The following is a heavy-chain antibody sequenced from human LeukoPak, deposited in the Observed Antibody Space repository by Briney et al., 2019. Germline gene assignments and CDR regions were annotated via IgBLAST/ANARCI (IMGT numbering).Heavy chain of an antibody. CDR1: GGSISSSRYY. CDR3: ARLDGRLLWFGELLSHYYFDY. Sequence: SETLSLTCTVSGGSISSSRYYWGWLRQPPGKGLEWIGSIYYSGSTYYNPSLKSRVTISVDTSKNQCSLKLSSVTAADTAVYYCARLDGRLLWFGELLSHYYFDYWGQGTLVTVSS. J-gene: IGHJ4*02. V-gene: IGHV4-39*01. D-gene: IGHD3-10*01. CDR2: IYYSGST.